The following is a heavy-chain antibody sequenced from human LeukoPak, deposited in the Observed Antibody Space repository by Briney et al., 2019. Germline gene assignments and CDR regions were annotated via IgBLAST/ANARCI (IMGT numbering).Heavy chain of an antibody. J-gene: IGHJ4*02. Sequence: SETLSLTCTVSGCSISSSSYYLGRIRQPPGKGLEWIGSIYYSGSTYYNPSLKSRVTISVDTSKNQFSLKLRSVTAADTAVYYCARRAAAAAPLPYYFDYWGQGTLVTVSS. D-gene: IGHD6-13*01. V-gene: IGHV4-39*01. CDR3: ARRAAAAAPLPYYFDY. CDR1: GCSISSSSYY. CDR2: IYYSGST.